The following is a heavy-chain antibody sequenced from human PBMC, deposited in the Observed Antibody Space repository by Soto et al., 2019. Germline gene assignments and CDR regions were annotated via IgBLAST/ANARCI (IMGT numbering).Heavy chain of an antibody. CDR2: MNPKSANT. D-gene: IGHD4-4*01. V-gene: IGHV1-8*01. CDR3: ARSPSWETTVTPYYFDY. J-gene: IGHJ4*02. Sequence: QVQLVQYGAEVKKPGASVKVSCKASRYTYISYDINWVRQASGQGLEWMGWMNPKSANTGYAQNFQGRVTMTRNTSISTAYMEPSSLRSEDTAVYYCARSPSWETTVTPYYFDYWGQGTLVTVSS. CDR1: RYTYISYD.